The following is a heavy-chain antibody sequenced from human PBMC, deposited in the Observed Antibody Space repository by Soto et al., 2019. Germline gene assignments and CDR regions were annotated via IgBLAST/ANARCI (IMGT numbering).Heavy chain of an antibody. Sequence: GGSLRLSCAASVFTFSSYAMHWVRQAPGKGLEWVAVISYDGSNKYYADSVKGRFTISRDNSKNTLYLQMNSLRAEDTAVYYCARDGVAAAGLAGYYYGMDVWGQGTNVTVSS. CDR3: ARDGVAAAGLAGYYYGMDV. J-gene: IGHJ6*02. CDR2: ISYDGSNK. CDR1: VFTFSSYA. D-gene: IGHD6-13*01. V-gene: IGHV3-30-3*01.